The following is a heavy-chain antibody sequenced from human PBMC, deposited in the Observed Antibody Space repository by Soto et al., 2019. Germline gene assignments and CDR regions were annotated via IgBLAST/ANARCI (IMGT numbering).Heavy chain of an antibody. J-gene: IGHJ4*02. CDR1: GYTFTSYG. D-gene: IGHD3-22*01. CDR3: AREGYYYDSSGYLDY. Sequence: GASVKVSCKASGYTFTSYGISWVRQAPGQGLEWMGWISAYNGNTNYAQKLRGRVTMTTDTSTSTAYMELRSLRSDDTAVYYCAREGYYYDSSGYLDYWGQGTLVTVSS. V-gene: IGHV1-18*01. CDR2: ISAYNGNT.